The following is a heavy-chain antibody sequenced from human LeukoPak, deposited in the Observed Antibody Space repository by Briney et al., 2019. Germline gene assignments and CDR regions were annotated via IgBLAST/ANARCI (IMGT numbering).Heavy chain of an antibody. CDR1: GGSISTYY. D-gene: IGHD4-11*01. CDR3: ARAQVDYNNGPGSQEYYSYGMDV. V-gene: IGHV4-59*01. CDR2: IYYSGST. Sequence: KPSETLSLTCTVSGGSISTYYGNWIRQAPGEGLEWIGYIYYSGSTNYNPSLKSRVTISVDTSRNQFSLKLSSVTAADTAVYYCARAQVDYNNGPGSQEYYSYGMDVWGQGTTVTVSS. J-gene: IGHJ6*02.